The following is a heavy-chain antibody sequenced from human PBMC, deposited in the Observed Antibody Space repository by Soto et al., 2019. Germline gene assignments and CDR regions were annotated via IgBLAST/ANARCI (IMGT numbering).Heavy chain of an antibody. CDR2: IIPIFGTA. CDR1: GGTFSSYA. D-gene: IGHD3-9*01. CDR3: ARDVQYYDILTGYSPADYYYGIDV. J-gene: IGHJ6*02. V-gene: IGHV1-69*13. Sequence: SVKVSCKASGGTFSSYAISWLRQAPGQGLEWMGGIIPIFGTANYAQKFQGRVTITADESTSTAYMELSSLRSEDTAVYYCARDVQYYDILTGYSPADYYYGIDVCGQGTTVTVS.